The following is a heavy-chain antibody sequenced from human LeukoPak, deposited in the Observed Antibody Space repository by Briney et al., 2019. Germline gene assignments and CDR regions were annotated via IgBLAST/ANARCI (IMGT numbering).Heavy chain of an antibody. CDR2: ISSSSSYI. CDR3: AREYCSGGSCYRGFDY. J-gene: IGHJ4*02. Sequence: GGSLRLSCAASRFTFSSYGMNWVRQAPGKGLEWVSSISSSSSYIYYADSVKGRFTISRDNAKNSLYLQMNSLRAEDTAVYYCAREYCSGGSCYRGFDYWGQGTLVTVSS. V-gene: IGHV3-21*01. CDR1: RFTFSSYG. D-gene: IGHD2-15*01.